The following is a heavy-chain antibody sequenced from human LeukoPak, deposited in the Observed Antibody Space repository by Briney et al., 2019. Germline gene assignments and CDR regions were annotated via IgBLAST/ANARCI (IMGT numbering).Heavy chain of an antibody. V-gene: IGHV1-69*05. D-gene: IGHD3-16*02. J-gene: IGHJ1*01. CDR2: IIPTFGST. Sequence: SVKVSCKASGGTLSRYGINWVRQAPGQGLEWMGRIIPTFGSTNYAQNFQGRVTITTDESTTTAYMEVTSLTSEDTAVYYCAGETLAPSGVKYFHHWGQGTLVTASS. CDR1: GGTLSRYG. CDR3: AGETLAPSGVKYFHH.